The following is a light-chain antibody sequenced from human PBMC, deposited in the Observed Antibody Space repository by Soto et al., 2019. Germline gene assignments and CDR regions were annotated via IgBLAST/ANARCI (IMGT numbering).Light chain of an antibody. CDR1: QSGFYLSYNKNY. CDR2: WAS. Sequence: DIVMTQSPEYLAVSLGERATINCKSSQSGFYLSYNKNYLAWYQKKPGQPPKVLIYWASTRASGVPDRFSGSGSETDFTLTISSLQAEDVAVYYCQQYYTTPLTFGGGTKVDIK. V-gene: IGKV4-1*01. CDR3: QQYYTTPLT. J-gene: IGKJ4*01.